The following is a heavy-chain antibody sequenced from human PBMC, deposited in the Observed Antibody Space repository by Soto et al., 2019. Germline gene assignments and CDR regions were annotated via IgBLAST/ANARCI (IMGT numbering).Heavy chain of an antibody. J-gene: IGHJ4*02. D-gene: IGHD3-3*01. CDR1: GGTFSSYA. CDR3: ATSTYDDFWSGSF. V-gene: IGHV1-69*13. Sequence: SVKVSCKASGGTFSSYAISWVRQAPGQGLEWMGGIIPIFGTANYAQKFQGRVTITADESTSTAYMELSSLRSEDTAVYYCATSTYDDFWSGSFWGQGTLVTVSS. CDR2: IIPIFGTA.